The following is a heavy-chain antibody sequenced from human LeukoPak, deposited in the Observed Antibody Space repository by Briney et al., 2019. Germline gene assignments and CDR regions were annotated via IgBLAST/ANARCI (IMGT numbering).Heavy chain of an antibody. Sequence: PGGSLRLSCAASGFTFGSFAMSWVRQAPGKGLEWVSGLSGSGGNTYYADSVKGRFTISRDNSKKTLYLQMNSLRVEDTAVYYCAKGFWNGYYYFDSWGQGTLVTVSS. D-gene: IGHD3-3*01. V-gene: IGHV3-23*01. CDR2: LSGSGGNT. J-gene: IGHJ4*02. CDR3: AKGFWNGYYYFDS. CDR1: GFTFGSFA.